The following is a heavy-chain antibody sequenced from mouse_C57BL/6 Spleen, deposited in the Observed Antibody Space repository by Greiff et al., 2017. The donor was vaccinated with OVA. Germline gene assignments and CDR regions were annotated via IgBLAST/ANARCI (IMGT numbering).Heavy chain of an antibody. CDR3: TRASNEDYAMDY. Sequence: DVQLQESGTVLARPGASVKMSCKTSGYTFTSYWMHWVKQRPGQGLEWIGAIYPGNSDTSYNQKFKGKAKLTAVTSASTAYMELSSLTNEDSAVYYCTRASNEDYAMDYWGQGTSVTVSS. CDR2: IYPGNSDT. CDR1: GYTFTSYW. V-gene: IGHV1-5*01. J-gene: IGHJ4*01.